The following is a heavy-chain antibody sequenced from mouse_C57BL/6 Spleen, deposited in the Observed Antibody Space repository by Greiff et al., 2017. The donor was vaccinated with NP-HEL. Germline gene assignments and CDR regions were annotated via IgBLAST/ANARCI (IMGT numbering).Heavy chain of an antibody. V-gene: IGHV1-82*01. D-gene: IGHD1-1*01. J-gene: IGHJ4*01. CDR2: IYPGDGDT. Sequence: VQLQQSGPELVKPGASVKISCKASGYAFSSSWMNWVKQRPGKGLEWIGRIYPGDGDTNYNGKFKGKATLTADKSSSTAYMQLSSLTSEDSAVYFCARWGGVLRAMDYWGQGTSVTVSS. CDR1: GYAFSSSW. CDR3: ARWGGVLRAMDY.